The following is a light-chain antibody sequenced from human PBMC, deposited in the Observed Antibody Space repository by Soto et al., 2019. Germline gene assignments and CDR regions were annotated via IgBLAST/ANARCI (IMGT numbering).Light chain of an antibody. CDR1: QSISSS. CDR2: DAS. V-gene: IGKV1-5*01. J-gene: IGKJ4*02. Sequence: DIQMTQSPSTLSASVGDRVTITCRASQSISSSLAWYQQKPGKAPKLLIFDASSLESGVPSKFSGSVSQTEFILSISSLRPDDFATYSWQQYNSYPPLMFAGGTKVELK. CDR3: QQYNSYPPLM.